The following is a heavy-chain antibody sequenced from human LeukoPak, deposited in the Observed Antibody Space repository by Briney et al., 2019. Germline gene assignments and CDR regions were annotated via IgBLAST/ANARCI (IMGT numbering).Heavy chain of an antibody. J-gene: IGHJ4*02. CDR1: GGSISSYY. Sequence: SETLSLTCTVSGGSISSYYWSWIRQPPGKGLEWIGYIYYSGSTNYNPSLKSRVTISVDTSKNQFSLKLSSVTAADTAVYYCAGGDMVRGVIIPYFDYWGQGTLVTVSS. D-gene: IGHD3-10*01. CDR2: IYYSGST. CDR3: AGGDMVRGVIIPYFDY. V-gene: IGHV4-59*01.